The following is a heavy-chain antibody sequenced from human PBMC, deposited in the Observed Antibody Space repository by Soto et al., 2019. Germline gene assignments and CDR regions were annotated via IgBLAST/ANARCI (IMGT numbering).Heavy chain of an antibody. D-gene: IGHD2-2*02. CDR3: ARVGDCSSTSCYTGDFDY. CDR2: IIPIFGTA. J-gene: IGHJ4*02. CDR1: GGTFSSYA. Sequence: SVKFSCKASGGTFSSYAISWVRQAPGQGLEWMGGIIPIFGTANYAQKFQGRVTITADESTSTAYMELSSLRSEDTAVYYCARVGDCSSTSCYTGDFDYWGQGTLVTSPQ. V-gene: IGHV1-69*13.